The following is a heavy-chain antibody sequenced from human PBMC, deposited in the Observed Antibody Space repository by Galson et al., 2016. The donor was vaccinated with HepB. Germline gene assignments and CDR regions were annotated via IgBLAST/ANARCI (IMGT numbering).Heavy chain of an antibody. CDR2: INSDGSST. CDR1: GFPFSNYW. J-gene: IGHJ4*02. Sequence: SLRLSCAASGFPFSNYWMHWVRQAPGKGPVWVSRINSDGSSTAYADSVKGRFTISRDNAKNTLYLQMNSLRAEDTALYYCTRVHREGIAAAGLQIWGQGTRVIVSS. D-gene: IGHD6-13*01. CDR3: TRVHREGIAAAGLQI. V-gene: IGHV3-74*01.